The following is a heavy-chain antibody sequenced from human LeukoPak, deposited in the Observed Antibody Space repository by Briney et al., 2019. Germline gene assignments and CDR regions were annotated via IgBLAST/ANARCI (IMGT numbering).Heavy chain of an antibody. CDR2: IYPGDSDT. CDR1: GYSFTSYW. Sequence: GESLKISCKGSGYSFTSYWIGWVRQMPGKGLEWMGIIYPGDSDTRYSPPFQGQVTISADKSISTAYLQWSSLKASDTAMYYCAVMGAYDSSAENERPIDYWGQGTWSPSPQ. CDR3: AVMGAYDSSAENERPIDY. V-gene: IGHV5-51*01. J-gene: IGHJ4*02. D-gene: IGHD3-22*01.